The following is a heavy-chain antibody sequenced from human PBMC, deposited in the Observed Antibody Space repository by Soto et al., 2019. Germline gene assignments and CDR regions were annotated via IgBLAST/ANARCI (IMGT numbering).Heavy chain of an antibody. Sequence: EVQLVESGGGLVKPGGSLRLSCAASGFTFSSYSMNWVRQAPGKGLEWVSAISGSGGSTYYADSVKGRFTISRDNSKNTLYLQMNSLRAEDTAVYYCAKVLGYSYGEIDYWGQGTLVTVSS. CDR3: AKVLGYSYGEIDY. CDR1: GFTFSSYS. J-gene: IGHJ4*02. D-gene: IGHD5-18*01. CDR2: ISGSGGST. V-gene: IGHV3-23*04.